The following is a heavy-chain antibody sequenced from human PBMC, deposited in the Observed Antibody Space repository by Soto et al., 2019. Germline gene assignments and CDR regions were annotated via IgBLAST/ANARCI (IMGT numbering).Heavy chain of an antibody. Sequence: QVQLVESGGGVVQPGKSLRLSCAASGFTFSSFAMHWVRQAPGRGLEWVTVISYDGSGEYYADSVKGRFSISRDDSQNTVHLKMNSMKTEDTAVYYCEREDVNGLVHNCYYCMDVWGKGTTVTVSS. CDR2: ISYDGSGE. CDR1: GFTFSSFA. V-gene: IGHV3-30-3*01. D-gene: IGHD3-10*01. CDR3: EREDVNGLVHNCYYCMDV. J-gene: IGHJ6*04.